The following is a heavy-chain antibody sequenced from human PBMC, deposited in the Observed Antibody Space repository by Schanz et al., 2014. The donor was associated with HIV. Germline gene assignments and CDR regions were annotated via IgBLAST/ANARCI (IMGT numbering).Heavy chain of an antibody. CDR1: GGSIGNYY. D-gene: IGHD2-15*01. CDR2: IHATGST. J-gene: IGHJ6*02. Sequence: QVQLQESGPGLVKPSETLSLTCSVSGGSIGNYYWSWVRQPAGKGLEWIRRIHATGSTSYTPSLKSRVAVSVDASQTQIALNLSAVTAADTAVYYCARAFCSGGSCFAGYGLDVWGQGTTVTVSS. CDR3: ARAFCSGGSCFAGYGLDV. V-gene: IGHV4-4*07.